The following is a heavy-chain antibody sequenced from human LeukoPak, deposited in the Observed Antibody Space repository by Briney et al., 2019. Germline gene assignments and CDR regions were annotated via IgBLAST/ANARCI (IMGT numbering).Heavy chain of an antibody. V-gene: IGHV3-7*01. CDR1: GFTFSRSW. Sequence: GGSLRLPCEASGFTFSRSWMSWVRQAPGKGLEGVANIKEDGSAQFYLDPVKGRFIISRDNAKNSLYLQMHSLRAEDTAVYYCANHRRPYLPDSTHAFDIWGQGTMVTVSS. D-gene: IGHD1-14*01. J-gene: IGHJ3*02. CDR3: ANHRRPYLPDSTHAFDI. CDR2: IKEDGSAQ.